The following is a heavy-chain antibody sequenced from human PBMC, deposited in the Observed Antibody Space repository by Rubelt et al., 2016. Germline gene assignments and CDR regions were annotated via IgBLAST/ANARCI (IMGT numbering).Heavy chain of an antibody. Sequence: QVQLVQSGAEVKKPGASVKVSCKASGYTFTGYYMHWVRQAPGQGLEWMGWINPILGIANYAQKLQGRVTMTTDTSTSTAYMELRSLRSDDTAVYYCVGGEPADYWGQGTLVTVSS. CDR1: GYTFTGYY. V-gene: IGHV1-2*02. CDR3: VGGEPADY. J-gene: IGHJ4*02. D-gene: IGHD3-10*01. CDR2: INPILGIA.